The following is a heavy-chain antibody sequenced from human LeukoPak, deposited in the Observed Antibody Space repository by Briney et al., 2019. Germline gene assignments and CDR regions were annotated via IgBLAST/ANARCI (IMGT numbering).Heavy chain of an antibody. J-gene: IGHJ4*02. Sequence: PGGSLGLSCAASGFTFSSYGMNWVRQAPGKGLEWVSGIGVGGTTYYADSVKGRFTISRDTSKNTLYLQMNSLRVEDTAVYYCAKTQGYYDCWGQGTLVTVSS. D-gene: IGHD3-22*01. CDR3: AKTQGYYDC. CDR1: GFTFSSYG. CDR2: IGVGGTT. V-gene: IGHV3-23*01.